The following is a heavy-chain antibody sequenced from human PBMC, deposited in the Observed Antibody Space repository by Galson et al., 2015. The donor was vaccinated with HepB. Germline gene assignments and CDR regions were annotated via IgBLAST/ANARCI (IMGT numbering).Heavy chain of an antibody. CDR2: ISYDGSNK. J-gene: IGHJ6*03. Sequence: SLRLSCAASGFTFSSYGMHWVRQAPGKGLEWVAVISYDGSNKYYADSVKGRFTISRDNSKNTLYLQMNSLRAEDTAVYYCAKDLRPSIAALYYYYYMDVWGKGTTVTVSS. D-gene: IGHD6-6*01. CDR3: AKDLRPSIAALYYYYYMDV. V-gene: IGHV3-30*18. CDR1: GFTFSSYG.